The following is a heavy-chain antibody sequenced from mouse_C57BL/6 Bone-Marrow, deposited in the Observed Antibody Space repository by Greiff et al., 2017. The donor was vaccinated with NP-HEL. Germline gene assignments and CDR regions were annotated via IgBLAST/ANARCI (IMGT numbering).Heavy chain of an antibody. CDR2: IRNKANGYTT. CDR1: GFTFTDYY. Sequence: EVMLVESGGGLVQPGASLRLSCAASGFTFTDYYMSWVRQPPGKAPEWLALIRNKANGYTTEYTASVKGRFTISRDNSQNILYLQMNTLRAEDSATYYCVKVEDGYYGAMDYWGQGTSVTVSS. J-gene: IGHJ4*01. D-gene: IGHD2-3*01. V-gene: IGHV7-4*01. CDR3: VKVEDGYYGAMDY.